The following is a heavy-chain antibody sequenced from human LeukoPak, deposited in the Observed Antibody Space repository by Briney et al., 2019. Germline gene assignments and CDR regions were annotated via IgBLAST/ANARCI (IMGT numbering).Heavy chain of an antibody. CDR2: IIPIFGTA. D-gene: IGHD6-19*01. Sequence: GASVKVSCKASGGTFSSYAISWVRQAPGQGLEWMGGIIPIFGTANYAQKFQGRVTMTTDTSTSTAYMELRSLRSDDTAVYYCARGGSGWFSDFWGQGTLVTVSS. V-gene: IGHV1-69*05. J-gene: IGHJ4*02. CDR3: ARGGSGWFSDF. CDR1: GGTFSSYA.